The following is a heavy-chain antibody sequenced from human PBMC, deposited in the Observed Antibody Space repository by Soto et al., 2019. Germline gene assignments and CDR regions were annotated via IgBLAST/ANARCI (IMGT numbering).Heavy chain of an antibody. CDR1: GYTFTSYG. Sequence: QVQLVQSGTEVKKPGASVKVSCKASGYTFTSYGISWVRQAPGQGLEWMGWISPYNGNTNYAQKLQGRITMTTDTTANTAYMGLRSLGSADTAVDYCAARGCFVELSLAYWGQGTLVTVSS. CDR2: ISPYNGNT. J-gene: IGHJ4*02. D-gene: IGHD3-10*01. CDR3: AARGCFVELSLAY. V-gene: IGHV1-18*01.